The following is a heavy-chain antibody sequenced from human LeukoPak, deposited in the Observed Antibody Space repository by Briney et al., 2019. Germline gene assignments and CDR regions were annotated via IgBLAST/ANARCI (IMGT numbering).Heavy chain of an antibody. V-gene: IGHV3-15*01. CDR3: TTDHLPRQTPY. CDR2: IKSKTDGGTT. CDR1: GFTFSNAW. J-gene: IGHJ4*02. Sequence: PGGSLRLSCAASGFTFSNAWMSWVRQAPGKGLEWVGRIKSKTDGGTTDYAAPVKGRFTISRDDSKNTLYLQMNSLKNEDTAVYYCTTDHLPRQTPYWGQGTLVTVSS.